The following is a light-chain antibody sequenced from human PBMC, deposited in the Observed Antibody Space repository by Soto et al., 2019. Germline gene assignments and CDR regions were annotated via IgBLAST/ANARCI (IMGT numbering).Light chain of an antibody. J-gene: IGKJ5*01. CDR3: QHYGSSPS. V-gene: IGKV3-20*01. CDR1: QSVSSTY. Sequence: IVLTHSPGTLSLSPWERATLSCRASQSVSSTYLAWYQQKPGQAPRLLIYGAFSRATGIPDRFSGSGSGTDFTLTISRLEPEDFAVYYCQHYGSSPSFGQGTRLEIK. CDR2: GAF.